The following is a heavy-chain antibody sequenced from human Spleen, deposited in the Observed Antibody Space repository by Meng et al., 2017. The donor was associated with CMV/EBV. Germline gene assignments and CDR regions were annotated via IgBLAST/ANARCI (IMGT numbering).Heavy chain of an antibody. CDR3: ARQGGDSSSWHTVEY. J-gene: IGHJ4*02. V-gene: IGHV4-59*01. D-gene: IGHD3-22*01. Sequence: SETLSLTCTVSGGSISSYYWSWIRQPPGKGLEWIGYIYYSGSTNYNPSLKSRVTISVDTSKNQFSLKLSSVTAADTAVYYCARQGGDSSSWHTVEYWGQGTLVTVSS. CDR1: GGSISSYY. CDR2: IYYSGST.